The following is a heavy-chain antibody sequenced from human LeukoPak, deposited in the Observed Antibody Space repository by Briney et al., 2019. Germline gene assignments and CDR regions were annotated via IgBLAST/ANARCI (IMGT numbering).Heavy chain of an antibody. CDR1: GGTFSSYA. Sequence: SVKVSCKASGGTFSSYAISWVRQAPGQGLEWMGGIIPIFGTANYAQKFQGRVTITADESTSTAYMELSSLRSEDTAVYYCARDPRYSGDFGYWGQGTTVTVSS. D-gene: IGHD5-12*01. CDR3: ARDPRYSGDFGY. V-gene: IGHV1-69*13. CDR2: IIPIFGTA. J-gene: IGHJ4*03.